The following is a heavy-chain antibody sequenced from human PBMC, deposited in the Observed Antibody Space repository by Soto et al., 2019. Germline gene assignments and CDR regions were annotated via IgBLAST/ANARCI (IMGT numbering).Heavy chain of an antibody. CDR1: VFTFSSYG. CDR3: ARGINGTLDN. D-gene: IGHD1-7*01. J-gene: IGHJ4*02. CDR2: ISNNGSNI. Sequence: PGGSLRLSCAASVFTFSSYGMHWVRQAPGKGLEWVSVISNNGSNIYYADSVKGRFTISRDNAKNSLYLQMNSLRAEDTAVYYCARGINGTLDNWGQGTLVTVSS. V-gene: IGHV3-21*01.